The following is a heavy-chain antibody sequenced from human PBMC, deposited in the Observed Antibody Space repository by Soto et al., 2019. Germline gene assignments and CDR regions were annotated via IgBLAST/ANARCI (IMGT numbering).Heavy chain of an antibody. CDR3: ARSHSTTPVAVAGPDFYFGL. Sequence: GASVKVSCKASGGTFSSYTVSWLRQAPGQGLEWMGGIIPDFGTTNYAQRFQGRITITANESPNTAFMELSTLRSDDTADYYCARSHSTTPVAVAGPDFYFGLWGRGTLVTVSS. D-gene: IGHD6-19*01. CDR2: IIPDFGTT. CDR1: GGTFSSYT. V-gene: IGHV1-69*13. J-gene: IGHJ4*02.